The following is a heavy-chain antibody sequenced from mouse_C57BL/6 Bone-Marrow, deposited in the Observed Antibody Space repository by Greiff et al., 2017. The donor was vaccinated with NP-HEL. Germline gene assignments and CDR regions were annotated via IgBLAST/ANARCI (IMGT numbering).Heavy chain of an antibody. CDR2: INPYNGGT. Sequence: EVKLVESGPVLEKPGASVKMSCKASGYTFTDYYMNWVKQSHGKSLEWIGVINPYNGGTSYNQKFKGKATLTVDKSSSTAYLALNSLTSEDSAVYYCARGGGYGSRGDYFDYWGQGTTLTVSS. CDR3: ARGGGYGSRGDYFDY. V-gene: IGHV1-19*01. D-gene: IGHD1-1*01. J-gene: IGHJ2*01. CDR1: GYTFTDYY.